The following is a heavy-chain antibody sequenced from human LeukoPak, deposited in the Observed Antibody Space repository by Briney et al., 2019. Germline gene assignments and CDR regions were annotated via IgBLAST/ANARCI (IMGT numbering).Heavy chain of an antibody. CDR3: TTDVGYCSSTSCYYFDY. Sequence: KPGGSLRLSCAASGFTFSNAWMSWVRQAPGKGLEWVGRIKSKTDGGTTDYAAPVKGRFTSSRDDSKNTLYLQMNSLKTEDTAVYYCTTDVGYCSSTSCYYFDYWGQGTLVTVSS. V-gene: IGHV3-15*01. CDR1: GFTFSNAW. J-gene: IGHJ4*02. CDR2: IKSKTDGGTT. D-gene: IGHD2-2*01.